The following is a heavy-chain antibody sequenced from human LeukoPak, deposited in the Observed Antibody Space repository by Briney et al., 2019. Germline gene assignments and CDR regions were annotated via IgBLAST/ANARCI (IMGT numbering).Heavy chain of an antibody. D-gene: IGHD2-8*01. Sequence: PSETLSLTCTVSGGSISSYYWSWIRQPPGKGLEWIGYIYYSGSTNYNPSLKSRVTISVDTSKNQFSLKLSSVTAADTAVYYCARDPTYLGAFDIWGQGTMVTVSS. J-gene: IGHJ3*02. CDR1: GGSISSYY. V-gene: IGHV4-59*01. CDR3: ARDPTYLGAFDI. CDR2: IYYSGST.